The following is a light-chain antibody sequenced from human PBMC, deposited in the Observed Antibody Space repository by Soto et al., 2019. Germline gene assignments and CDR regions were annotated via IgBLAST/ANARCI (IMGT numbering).Light chain of an antibody. V-gene: IGLV2-11*01. J-gene: IGLJ2*01. CDR3: CSYAGSYTLV. Sequence: QSALTQPRSVSGSPGQSVTISCTGSSSDVGGYNYVSWYQQHPGKAPKVMIYDVSKRPSGVPDRFSGSKSGTTASLTISGLQAEDEADYYCCSYAGSYTLVFGGGTKLTVL. CDR2: DVS. CDR1: SSDVGGYNY.